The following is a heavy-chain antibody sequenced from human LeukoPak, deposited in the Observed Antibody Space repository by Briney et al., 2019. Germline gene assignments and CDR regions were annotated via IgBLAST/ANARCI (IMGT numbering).Heavy chain of an antibody. J-gene: IGHJ6*03. CDR3: ARARSYPRRDYYYMDV. Sequence: SETLSLTCTVSGGSISSSSYYWGWIRQPPGKGLEWIGSIYYSGSTYYNPSLKSRVTISVDTSKNQFSLKLSPVTAADTAVYYCARARSYPRRDYYYMDVWGKGTTVTVSS. CDR1: GGSISSSSYY. V-gene: IGHV4-39*07. CDR2: IYYSGST.